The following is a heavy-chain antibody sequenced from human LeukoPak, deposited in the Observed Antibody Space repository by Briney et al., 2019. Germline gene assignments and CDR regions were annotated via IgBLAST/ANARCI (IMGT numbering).Heavy chain of an antibody. CDR2: IYYSGST. CDR3: ASTERCSTTCPLDY. D-gene: IGHD2-2*01. Sequence: PSETLSLTCTVSGVSISSNSYYWGWIRQPPGKGLEWIGTIYYSGSTYYNPSLKSRVTISLDTSMKKFSLKLNSVTAADTAVYYCASTERCSTTCPLDYWGQGTLVTVSS. J-gene: IGHJ4*02. CDR1: GVSISSNSYY. V-gene: IGHV4-39*07.